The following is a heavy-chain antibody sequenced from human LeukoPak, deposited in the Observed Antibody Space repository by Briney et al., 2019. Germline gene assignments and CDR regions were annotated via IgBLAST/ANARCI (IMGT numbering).Heavy chain of an antibody. D-gene: IGHD1-26*01. V-gene: IGHV3-21*01. CDR2: ISSSSSYI. CDR1: GFTFSSYS. CDR3: ARDNGEWDLDY. J-gene: IGHJ4*02. Sequence: PGGSLRLSCAASGFTFSSYSMNWVRQAPGKGLEWVSSISSSSSYIYYADSVKGRFTISRDNAKNSLYLQLNSLRAEDTAIYYCARDNGEWDLDYWGQGTRVTVSS.